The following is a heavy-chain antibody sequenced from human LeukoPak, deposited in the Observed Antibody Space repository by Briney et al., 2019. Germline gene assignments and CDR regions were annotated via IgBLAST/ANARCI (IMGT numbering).Heavy chain of an antibody. Sequence: GASVKVSCKASGGTLSSYAISWVRQAPGQGLEWMGRIIPILGIANYAQKFQGRVTITADKSTSTAYMELSSLRSEDTAVYYCARDRMKYYDSSGTSNYYYYYGMDVWGQGTTVTVSS. V-gene: IGHV1-69*04. CDR2: IIPILGIA. CDR3: ARDRMKYYDSSGTSNYYYYYGMDV. CDR1: GGTLSSYA. D-gene: IGHD3-22*01. J-gene: IGHJ6*02.